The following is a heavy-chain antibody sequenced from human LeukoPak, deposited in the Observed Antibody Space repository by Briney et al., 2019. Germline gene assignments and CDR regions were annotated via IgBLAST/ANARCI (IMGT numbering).Heavy chain of an antibody. CDR3: ARPAALATYFDY. D-gene: IGHD2-2*01. CDR2: IYWDDDK. V-gene: IGHV2-5*02. CDR1: GFSLSTSGVG. Sequence: SGPTLVNPPQTLTLTCTFSGFSLSTSGVGMGWIRQPPGKALEWLALIYWDDDKRYSPSLKSRLTITKDTSKNQVVLTMTNMDPVDTATYYCARPAALATYFDYWGQGTLVTVSS. J-gene: IGHJ4*02.